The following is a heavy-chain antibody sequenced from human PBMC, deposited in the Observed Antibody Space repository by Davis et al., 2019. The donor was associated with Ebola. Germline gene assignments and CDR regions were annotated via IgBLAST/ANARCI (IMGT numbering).Heavy chain of an antibody. CDR1: GYTFISYY. V-gene: IGHV1-46*03. D-gene: IGHD5-24*01. Sequence: ASVKVSCKASGYTFISYYMHWVRQAPGQGLEWMGIINPSGGSTSYAQKFQGRVNMTRDTSTSTVYMELSSLTSEDTAVYYCARDDNSDYYYYGMDVWGQGTTVTVSS. J-gene: IGHJ6*02. CDR3: ARDDNSDYYYYGMDV. CDR2: INPSGGST.